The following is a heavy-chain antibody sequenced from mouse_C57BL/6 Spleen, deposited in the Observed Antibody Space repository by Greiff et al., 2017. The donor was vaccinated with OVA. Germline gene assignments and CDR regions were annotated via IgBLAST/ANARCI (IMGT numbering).Heavy chain of an antibody. CDR2: INPNNGGT. J-gene: IGHJ2*01. CDR3: ARLYDGYSHFDY. D-gene: IGHD2-3*01. V-gene: IGHV1-18*01. CDR1: GYTFTDYN. Sequence: VQLKQSGPELVKPGASVKIPCKASGYTFTDYNMDWVKQSHGKSLEWIGDINPNNGGTIYNQKFKGKATLTVDKSSSTAYMELRSLTSEDTAVYYCARLYDGYSHFDYWGQGTTLTVSS.